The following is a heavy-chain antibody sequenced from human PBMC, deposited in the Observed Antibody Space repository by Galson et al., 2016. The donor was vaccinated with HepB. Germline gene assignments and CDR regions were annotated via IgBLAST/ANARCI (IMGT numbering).Heavy chain of an antibody. CDR3: AKSIDSGGFYFERGADY. J-gene: IGHJ4*02. CDR2: VSGSGGNT. V-gene: IGHV3-23*01. D-gene: IGHD3-22*01. Sequence: SLRLSCAASGFTFSSYAMSWVRQAPGKGLEWVSSVSGSGGNTYDAGSVKSRFTISRDNSKNALYLQMNSLSAEDTAVYYCAKSIDSGGFYFERGADYWGQGTLVTVSS. CDR1: GFTFSSYA.